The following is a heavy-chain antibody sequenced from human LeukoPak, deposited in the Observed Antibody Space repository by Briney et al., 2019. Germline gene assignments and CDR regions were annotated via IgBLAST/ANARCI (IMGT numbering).Heavy chain of an antibody. V-gene: IGHV4-61*02. CDR3: ARVVEDYDFWSGYNYYYYYMGV. CDR2: IYTSGST. J-gene: IGHJ6*03. D-gene: IGHD3-3*01. CDR1: GGSISSGSYY. Sequence: SQTLSLTCTVSGGSISSGSYYWSWIRQPAGKGLEWIGRIYTSGSTNYNPSLKSRVTISVDTSKNQFSLKLSSVTAADTAVYYCARVVEDYDFWSGYNYYYYYMGVWGKGTTVTVSS.